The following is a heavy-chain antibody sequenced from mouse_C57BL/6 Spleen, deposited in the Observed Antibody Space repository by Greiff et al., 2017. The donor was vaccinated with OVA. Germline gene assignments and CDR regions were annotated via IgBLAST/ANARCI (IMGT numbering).Heavy chain of an antibody. CDR1: GFTFSDYG. V-gene: IGHV5-17*01. CDR2: ISSGSSTI. Sequence: EVQVVESGGGLVKPGGSLKLSCAASGFTFSDYGMHWVRQAPEKGLEWVAYISSGSSTIYYADTVKGRFTISRDNAKNTLFLQMTSLRSEDTAMYYCARTYYYGSRSFDYWGQGTTLTVSS. J-gene: IGHJ2*01. D-gene: IGHD1-1*01. CDR3: ARTYYYGSRSFDY.